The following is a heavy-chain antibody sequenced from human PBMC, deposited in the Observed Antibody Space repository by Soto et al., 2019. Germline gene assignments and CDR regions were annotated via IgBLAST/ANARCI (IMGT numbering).Heavy chain of an antibody. D-gene: IGHD3-10*01. CDR1: GGSISSYY. Sequence: QVQLQESGPGLVKPSETLSLSCTVSGGSISSYYWSWIRQPPGKGMEWIGYVHHSWGSTYNPSLQSRVAISLDTSKSQFSLKLTSVTATDTTVYYYARQGFGALHGLVDVCGQGTTVTVSS. CDR2: VHHSWGS. CDR3: ARQGFGALHGLVDV. J-gene: IGHJ6*02. V-gene: IGHV4-59*08.